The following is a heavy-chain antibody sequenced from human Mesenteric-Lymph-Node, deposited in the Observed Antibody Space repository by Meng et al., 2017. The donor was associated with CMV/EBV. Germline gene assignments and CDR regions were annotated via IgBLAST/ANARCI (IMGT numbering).Heavy chain of an antibody. J-gene: IGHJ4*03. V-gene: IGHV1-46*01. D-gene: IGHD1-14*01. CDR3: ARAYTSYASFDF. CDR1: GYTFTTYY. CDR2: ITPSSGTT. Sequence: ASVKVSCKASGYTFTTYYLYWVRQAPGQGLEWMGIITPSSGTTNYAQRFQGRVTMTTDTSSTTVYMELRSLKSDDTAIYYCARAYTSYASFDFWGQGTLVTVSS.